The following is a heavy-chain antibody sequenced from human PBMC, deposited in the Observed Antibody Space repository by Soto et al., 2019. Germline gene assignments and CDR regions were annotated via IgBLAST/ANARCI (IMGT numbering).Heavy chain of an antibody. V-gene: IGHV3-9*01. CDR3: VKDESINWYSGHFRH. CDR1: VFTCVDYA. D-gene: IGHD6-13*01. J-gene: IGHJ1*01. Sequence: QPGWSLRLSCASSVFTCVDYAMHWVRQVPGKGLEWVSGINWNSGSIGYADSVKGRFAISRDNAKNSLHLQMNSLRAEDTAFYYCVKDESINWYSGHFRHWGQGTLVTVSS. CDR2: INWNSGSI.